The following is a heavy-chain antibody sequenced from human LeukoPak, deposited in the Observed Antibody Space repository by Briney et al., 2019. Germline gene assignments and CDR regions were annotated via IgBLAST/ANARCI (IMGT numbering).Heavy chain of an antibody. Sequence: SETLSLTCTVSGGSISSYYWSWIRQPPGKGLEWIGYINYSGNTNYNPSLKSRVTISVDTSKNQFSLKLSSVTAADTAVYYCASFSWGSGSYNQEAIWSWFDPWGQGTLVIVSS. CDR3: ASFSWGSGSYNQEAIWSWFDP. V-gene: IGHV4-59*08. J-gene: IGHJ5*02. D-gene: IGHD3-10*01. CDR1: GGSISSYY. CDR2: INYSGNT.